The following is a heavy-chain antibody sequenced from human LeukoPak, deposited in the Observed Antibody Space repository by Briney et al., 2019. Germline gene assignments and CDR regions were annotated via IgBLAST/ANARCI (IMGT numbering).Heavy chain of an antibody. CDR1: GYSISSGYY. CDR2: IYHSGST. J-gene: IGHJ3*02. Sequence: PSETLSLTCTVSGYSISSGYYWGWIRQPPGKGLEWIGSIYHSGSTYYNPSLKSRVTISVDTSKNQFSLKLSSVTAADTAVYYCARHYYDILTGYYHVHAFDIWGQGTMVTVSS. D-gene: IGHD3-9*01. CDR3: ARHYYDILTGYYHVHAFDI. V-gene: IGHV4-38-2*02.